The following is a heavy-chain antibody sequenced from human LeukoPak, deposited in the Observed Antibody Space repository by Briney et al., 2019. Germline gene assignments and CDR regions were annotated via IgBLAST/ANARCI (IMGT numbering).Heavy chain of an antibody. CDR2: IYYSGST. J-gene: IGHJ5*02. Sequence: SETLSLTCTVSGGSIRSYYWNWIRQPPGKGLEWIGYIYYSGSTHYNPSLKSRVTISVDTSKNQFSLKLSSVTAADTAVYYCARIIRGWFDPWGQGTLVTVSS. V-gene: IGHV4-59*12. D-gene: IGHD3-10*01. CDR3: ARIIRGWFDP. CDR1: GGSIRSYY.